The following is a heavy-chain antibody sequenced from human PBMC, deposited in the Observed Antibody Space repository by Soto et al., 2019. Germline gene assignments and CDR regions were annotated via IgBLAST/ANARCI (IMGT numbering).Heavy chain of an antibody. CDR2: ISAYNGNT. CDR1: GYTFTSYG. CDR3: ARGGLPTVVVPAAIEYYYYYYMDV. Sequence: GASVKVSCKASGYTFTSYGISWVRQAPGQGLEWMGWISAYNGNTNYAQKLQGRVTMTTDTSTSTAYMELRSLRSDDTAVYYCARGGLPTVVVPAAIEYYYYYYMDVWGKGTTVTVSS. J-gene: IGHJ6*03. V-gene: IGHV1-18*01. D-gene: IGHD2-2*01.